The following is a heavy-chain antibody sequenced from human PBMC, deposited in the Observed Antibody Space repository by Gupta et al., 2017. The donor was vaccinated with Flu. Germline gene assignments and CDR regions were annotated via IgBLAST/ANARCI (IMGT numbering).Heavy chain of an antibody. J-gene: IGHJ4*02. CDR2: IWYDGSNK. D-gene: IGHD1-26*01. CDR3: ARDQYLSGSYRFDY. Sequence: QVQLVESGGGVVQPGRSLRLSCAASGFPFSSYGMHWVRQAPGKGLEWVAVIWYDGSNKYYADSVKGRFTISRDNSKNTLYLQMNSLRAEDTAVYYCARDQYLSGSYRFDYWGQGTLVTVSS. V-gene: IGHV3-33*01. CDR1: GFPFSSYG.